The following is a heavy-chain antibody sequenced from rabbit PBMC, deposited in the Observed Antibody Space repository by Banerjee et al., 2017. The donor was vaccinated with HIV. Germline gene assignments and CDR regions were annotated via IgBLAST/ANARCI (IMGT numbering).Heavy chain of an antibody. Sequence: QEQLVESGGGLVTLGGSLTLTCNASGFDFSSNAMCWVRQAPGKGLEYIGYITYAGSAYYASWVNGRLTISRENTQNTLYLQLNSLTAADTATYFCGRDRDGDAGYGSLALWGPGTLVTVS. D-gene: IGHD6-1*01. CDR1: GFDFSSNA. V-gene: IGHV1S29*01. CDR2: ITYAGSA. J-gene: IGHJ4*01. CDR3: GRDRDGDAGYGSLAL.